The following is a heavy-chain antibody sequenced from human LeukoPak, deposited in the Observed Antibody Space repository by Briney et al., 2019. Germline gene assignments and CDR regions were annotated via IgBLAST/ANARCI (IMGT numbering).Heavy chain of an antibody. CDR2: IVGIISDI. Sequence: SQRFSPAATALCFRRVNMTGVGEALKKRREWVSYIVGIISDIYTADSVKGRFTISRDNAKNSLYLQMDSLRAEDTAVYYCATDSPETAAFDYWGQGTLVTVSS. J-gene: IGHJ4*02. CDR3: ATDSPETAAFDY. V-gene: IGHV3-21*01. D-gene: IGHD1-1*01. CDR1: ALCFRRVN.